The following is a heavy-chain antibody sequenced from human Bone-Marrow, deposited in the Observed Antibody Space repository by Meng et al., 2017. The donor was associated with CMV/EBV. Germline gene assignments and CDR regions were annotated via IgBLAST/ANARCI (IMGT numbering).Heavy chain of an antibody. V-gene: IGHV3-30-3*01. D-gene: IGHD1-26*01. Sequence: GGSLRLFCAASGFSFNSYSMHWVRQAPGKGLEWVAVISYDGRNQFYADSVKGRFTISRDNSKNTLYLQMNSLRAEDTAVYYCARVLGVGATYAFDIWGQGTRVTV. J-gene: IGHJ3*02. CDR3: ARVLGVGATYAFDI. CDR2: ISYDGRNQ. CDR1: GFSFNSYS.